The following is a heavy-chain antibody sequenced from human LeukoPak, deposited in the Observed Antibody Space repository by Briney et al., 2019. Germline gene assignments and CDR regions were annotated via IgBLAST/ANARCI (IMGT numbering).Heavy chain of an antibody. CDR3: ARRSSGTIFGVVIIPPDYYYGMDV. CDR2: IIPIFGTA. Sequence: RASVKVSCKASGGTFSSYAISWVRQAPGQGLEWMGGIIPIFGTANYAQKFQGRVTITADESTSTAYMELSSLRSEDTAVYYCARRSSGTIFGVVIIPPDYYYGMDVWGQGTTVTVSS. D-gene: IGHD3-3*01. V-gene: IGHV1-69*13. CDR1: GGTFSSYA. J-gene: IGHJ6*02.